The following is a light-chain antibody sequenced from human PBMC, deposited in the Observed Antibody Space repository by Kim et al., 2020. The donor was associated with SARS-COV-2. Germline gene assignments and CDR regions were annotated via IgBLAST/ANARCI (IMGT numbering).Light chain of an antibody. V-gene: IGKV1-27*01. CDR3: QRYFSAPRT. Sequence: ASVGDRVTITCRASQGISSYVAWYQQKPGKAPKLLMYAASALHSGVPSRFSGSGYGTHFTLTISSLQPEDVATYYCQRYFSAPRTFGQGTKVDIK. CDR1: QGISSY. CDR2: AAS. J-gene: IGKJ1*01.